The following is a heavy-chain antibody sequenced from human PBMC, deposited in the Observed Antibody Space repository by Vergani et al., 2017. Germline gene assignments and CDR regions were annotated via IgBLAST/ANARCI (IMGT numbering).Heavy chain of an antibody. CDR1: GFTFDDYA. J-gene: IGHJ4*02. V-gene: IGHV3-23*04. CDR2: VSGSGGST. CDR3: AKAAYSSSSCFDY. D-gene: IGHD6-6*01. Sequence: EVQLVESGGGVVQPGGSLRLSCAASGFTFDDYAMHWVRQAPGKGLEWVSLVSGSGGSTYYADSVKGRFTISRDNSKNTLYLQMNSLRAEDTAVYYCAKAAYSSSSCFDYWGQGTLVTVSS.